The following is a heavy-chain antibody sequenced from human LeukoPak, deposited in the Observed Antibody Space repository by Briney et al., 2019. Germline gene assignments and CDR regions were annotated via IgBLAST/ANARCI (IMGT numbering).Heavy chain of an antibody. Sequence: ASVKVSCKASGYTFTSYYMQWVRQAPGQGLEWMGIINPSGGSTSYAQKFQGRVTMTRDTSTSTVYMELSSLRSEDTAAYYCARDSTSSFVVVVAAYWGQGTLVTVSS. CDR2: INPSGGST. CDR3: ARDSTSSFVVVVAAY. V-gene: IGHV1-46*03. J-gene: IGHJ4*02. CDR1: GYTFTSYY. D-gene: IGHD2-15*01.